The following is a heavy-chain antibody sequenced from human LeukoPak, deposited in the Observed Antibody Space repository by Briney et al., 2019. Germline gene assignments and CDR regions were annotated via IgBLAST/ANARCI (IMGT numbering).Heavy chain of an antibody. V-gene: IGHV4-39*01. CDR2: IYYSGST. CDR1: GGSISNSSYY. J-gene: IGHJ4*02. CDR3: ARYDSSGYRIFYFDY. D-gene: IGHD3-22*01. Sequence: PSETLSLTCTVSGGSISNSSYYWGWIRQPPGKGLEWIGSIYYSGSTYYNPSLKSRVTISVDTSKNQFSLELSSVTAADTAVYYCARYDSSGYRIFYFDYWGQGTLVTVSS.